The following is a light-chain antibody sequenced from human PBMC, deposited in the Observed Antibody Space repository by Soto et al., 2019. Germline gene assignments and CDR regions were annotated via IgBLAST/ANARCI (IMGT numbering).Light chain of an antibody. CDR3: QQYGSSPLT. Sequence: TQAARTEALACRYRATLYHKTSQSISSSYLAWYQQKPGQAPRLLMYAATSRAPGVPDRFSGSGSWTDFTLTISRLEAEEFPVYYCQQYGSSPLTCGQGTKVDI. J-gene: IGKJ1*01. V-gene: IGKV3-20*01. CDR1: QSISSSY. CDR2: AAT.